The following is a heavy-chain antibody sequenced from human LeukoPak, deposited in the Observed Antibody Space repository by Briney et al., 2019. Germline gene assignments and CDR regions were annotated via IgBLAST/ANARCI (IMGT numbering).Heavy chain of an antibody. Sequence: SVKVSCKASGGTFSSYAISWVRQAPGQGLAWMGRIIPFLGIANYAQKFQCRVTITADNSTNTAYMELSSLRSEDTAVYYCAREVIAVAGTLGVSFDYWGQGTLVTVSS. CDR2: IIPFLGIA. D-gene: IGHD6-19*01. CDR3: AREVIAVAGTLGVSFDY. CDR1: GGTFSSYA. J-gene: IGHJ4*02. V-gene: IGHV1-69*04.